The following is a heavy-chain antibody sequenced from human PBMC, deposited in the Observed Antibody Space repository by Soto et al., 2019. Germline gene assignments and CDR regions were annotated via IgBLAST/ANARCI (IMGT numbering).Heavy chain of an antibody. CDR2: ISAYNGNT. J-gene: IGHJ4*02. CDR1: GYTFTSYG. D-gene: IGHD5-12*01. CDR3: ARDHGIVTTPSLDY. V-gene: IGHV1-18*01. Sequence: ASVKVSCKASGYTFTSYGISWVRQAPGQGLEWMGWISAYNGNTNYAQKLQGRVTVTTDTSTSTAYMELRSLRSDDTAVYYCARDHGIVTTPSLDYWGQGTLVTVSS.